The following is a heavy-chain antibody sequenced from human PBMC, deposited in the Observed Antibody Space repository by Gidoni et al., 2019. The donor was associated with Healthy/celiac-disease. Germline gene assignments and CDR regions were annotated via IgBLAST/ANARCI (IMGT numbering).Heavy chain of an antibody. CDR3: ARTARPSSGWYYFDY. Sequence: EVQLVQSGASVKTPGESLKISCKGSGYSFTSYWIGWVRQMPGKGLEWMGIIYPGDSDTRYSPSFQGQVTISADKSISTAYLQWSSLKASDTAMYYCARTARPSSGWYYFDYWGQGTLVTVSS. J-gene: IGHJ4*02. CDR1: GYSFTSYW. V-gene: IGHV5-51*03. D-gene: IGHD6-19*01. CDR2: IYPGDSDT.